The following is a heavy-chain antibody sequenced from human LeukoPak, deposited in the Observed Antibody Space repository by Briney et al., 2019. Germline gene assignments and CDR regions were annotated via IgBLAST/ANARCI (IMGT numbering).Heavy chain of an antibody. V-gene: IGHV1-2*02. CDR1: GYTFTSYG. CDR2: INPNSGGT. D-gene: IGHD3-22*01. J-gene: IGHJ3*02. CDR3: ARVWFDDSSGYYLEHAFDI. Sequence: ASVKVSCKASGYTFTSYGINWVRQAPGQGLEWMGWINPNSGGTNYAQKFQGRVTMTRDTSIGTAYMELSRLRSDDTAVYYCARVWFDDSSGYYLEHAFDIWGQGTMVTVSS.